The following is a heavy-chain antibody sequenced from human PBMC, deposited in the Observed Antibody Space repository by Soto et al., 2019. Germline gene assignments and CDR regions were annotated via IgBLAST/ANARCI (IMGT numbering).Heavy chain of an antibody. V-gene: IGHV4-4*02. D-gene: IGHD4-4*01. Sequence: QVQLQESGPGLVKPSGTLSLTCAVSGGSISSSNWWSWVRQPPGKGLEWIGEIYNSGSTNYNPSLKSRLTISVDKSKNQFSLKLSSVTAADTAVYYCARAYHDYSNYENWFDPWGQGTLVTVSS. CDR2: IYNSGST. CDR3: ARAYHDYSNYENWFDP. CDR1: GGSISSSNW. J-gene: IGHJ5*02.